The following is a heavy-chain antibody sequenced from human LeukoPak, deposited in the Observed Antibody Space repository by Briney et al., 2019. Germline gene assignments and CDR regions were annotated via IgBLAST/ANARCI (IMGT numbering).Heavy chain of an antibody. CDR1: GGSISSSSYY. V-gene: IGHV4-39*01. Sequence: SETLSLTCTVTGGSISSSSYYWGWIRQPPGKGLEWIGSIYYSGSTYYNPSLKSRVTISVDTSKNQFSLKLSSVTAADTAVYYCAKGGDTAMVLVNWFDPWGQGTLVTVSS. CDR2: IYYSGST. CDR3: AKGGDTAMVLVNWFDP. J-gene: IGHJ5*02. D-gene: IGHD5-18*01.